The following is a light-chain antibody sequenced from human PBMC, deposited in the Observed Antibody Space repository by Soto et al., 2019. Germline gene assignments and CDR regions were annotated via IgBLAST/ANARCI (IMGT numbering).Light chain of an antibody. V-gene: IGLV2-14*01. J-gene: IGLJ2*01. CDR2: DVS. Sequence: QSVLTQPASVSGSPGQSITISCTGTSTDVGGYNYVSWYQQHPGTAPKLIIYDVSKRPAGVSNRFSGSKSGNTASLTISGLQAEDEADYYCSSYTSSSTVVFGGGTQLTVL. CDR3: SSYTSSSTVV. CDR1: STDVGGYNY.